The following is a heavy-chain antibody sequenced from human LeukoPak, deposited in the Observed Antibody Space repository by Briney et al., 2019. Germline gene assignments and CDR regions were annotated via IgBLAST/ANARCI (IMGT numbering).Heavy chain of an antibody. CDR1: GFTFSTYA. D-gene: IGHD3-22*01. V-gene: IGHV3-30*04. CDR3: ARTYYDSSGSSVAFDI. Sequence: GGSLRLSCAASGFTFSTYAMHWVRQAPGKGLEWVAVITYDGSNKYYADSVKGRFTISRDSSKNTLYLQMNSLRAEDMAVYYCARTYYDSSGSSVAFDIWGQGTMVTVSS. J-gene: IGHJ3*02. CDR2: ITYDGSNK.